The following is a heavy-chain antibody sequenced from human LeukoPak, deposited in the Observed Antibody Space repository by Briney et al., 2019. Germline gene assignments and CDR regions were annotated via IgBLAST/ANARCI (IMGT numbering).Heavy chain of an antibody. CDR3: ARLFDY. J-gene: IGHJ4*02. CDR2: IYYSGTT. Sequence: SETLSLTCTVSGGSISSGGNFWSWIRQRPGKGLEWVGYIYYSGTTYSNPSLKSRVAISADTSKNEFSLKLNSLTAADTAVYYCARLFDYWGQGTLVTVSS. V-gene: IGHV4-31*03. CDR1: GGSISSGGNF.